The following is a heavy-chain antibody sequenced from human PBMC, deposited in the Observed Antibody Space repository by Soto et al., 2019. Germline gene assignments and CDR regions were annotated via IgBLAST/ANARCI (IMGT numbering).Heavy chain of an antibody. CDR3: AREGGDDAFDI. V-gene: IGHV3-30-3*01. CDR1: GFTFSSYA. Sequence: QVQLVESGGGVVQPGRSLRLSCAASGFTFSSYAMHWVRQAPGKGLEWVAVISYDGSNKYYADSVKGRFTISRDNSKNTRYLQMNSLRAEDTAVYYCAREGGDDAFDIWGQGTMVTVSS. D-gene: IGHD7-27*01. J-gene: IGHJ3*02. CDR2: ISYDGSNK.